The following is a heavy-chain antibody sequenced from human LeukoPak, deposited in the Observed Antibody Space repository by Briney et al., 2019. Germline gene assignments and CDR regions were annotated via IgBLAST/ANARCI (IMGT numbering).Heavy chain of an antibody. CDR2: ISSSGGTT. J-gene: IGHJ4*02. V-gene: IGHV3-11*01. Sequence: GGSLRLSCAASGFTFSDYYMNWIRQAPGKGLEWISYISSSGGTTYDVDSVQGRFTISRDNAQNSLYLQMNNLRADDTAVYYCARFYPARQQLENYWGQGTLVTVSS. CDR1: GFTFSDYY. CDR3: ARFYPARQQLENY. D-gene: IGHD6-13*01.